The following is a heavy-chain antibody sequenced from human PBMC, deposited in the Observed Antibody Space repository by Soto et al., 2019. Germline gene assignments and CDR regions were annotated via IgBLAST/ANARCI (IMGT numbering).Heavy chain of an antibody. CDR3: ARGTHDSSGYYSFFDY. J-gene: IGHJ4*02. CDR2: IKQDGSEK. V-gene: IGHV3-7*03. D-gene: IGHD3-22*01. CDR1: GFTFSSYW. Sequence: EVQLVESGGGLVQPGGSLRPSCAASGFTFSSYWMSWVRQAPGKGLEWVANIKQDGSEKYYVDSVKGRFTISRDNAKNSLYLQMNSLRAEDTAVYYCARGTHDSSGYYSFFDYWGQGTLVTVSS.